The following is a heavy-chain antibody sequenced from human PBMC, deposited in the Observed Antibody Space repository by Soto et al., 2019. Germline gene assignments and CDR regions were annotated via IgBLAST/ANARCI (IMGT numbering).Heavy chain of an antibody. CDR3: ARHSYDNSASFDY. J-gene: IGHJ4*02. CDR1: GGSISGYY. CDR2: IFYSGST. Sequence: SETLSLTCTVSGGSISGYYWSWIRQPPGKGLEWIGYIFYSGSTSYDPSLKSRVTMSVDTSKNHFSLQLSSVTAADTAVYYCARHSYDNSASFDYWGQGTLVTVSS. V-gene: IGHV4-59*08. D-gene: IGHD3-22*01.